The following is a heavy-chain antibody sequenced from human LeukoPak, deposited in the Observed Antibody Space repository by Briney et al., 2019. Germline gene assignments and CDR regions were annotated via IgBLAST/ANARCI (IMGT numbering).Heavy chain of an antibody. Sequence: GGSLRLSCAAYRFTFSSYSMNWVRQAPGKGLEWVSSISSSSSYIYYADSVKGRFTISRDNAKNSLYLQMNSLRAEDTAVYYCARYSGSYFDPFGTYGMDVWGQGTTVTVSS. CDR3: ARYSGSYFDPFGTYGMDV. V-gene: IGHV3-21*01. J-gene: IGHJ6*02. CDR1: RFTFSSYS. CDR2: ISSSSSYI. D-gene: IGHD1-26*01.